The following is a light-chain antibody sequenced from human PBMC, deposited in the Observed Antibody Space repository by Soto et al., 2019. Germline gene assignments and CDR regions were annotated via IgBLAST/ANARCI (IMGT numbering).Light chain of an antibody. J-gene: IGKJ1*01. CDR2: GAS. Sequence: EVVMTQSPATLSVSPGERATLSCRASQSVRSNLAWYQQKPGQAPRLLIYGASTRDTGIPARFSVSVSGTEFTLTISSLQSEYFAVYYCQQYNNWPPWTFCQGTKVEIK. CDR1: QSVRSN. CDR3: QQYNNWPPWT. V-gene: IGKV3-15*01.